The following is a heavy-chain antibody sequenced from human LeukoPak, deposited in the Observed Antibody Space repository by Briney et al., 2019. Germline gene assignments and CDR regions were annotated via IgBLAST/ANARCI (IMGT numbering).Heavy chain of an antibody. CDR1: GYTFTSYD. CDR3: ARDSSGEHYRDRGNPDCSSTSCYARGWFDP. J-gene: IGHJ5*02. D-gene: IGHD2-2*01. Sequence: ASVRVSCKASGYTFTSYDINWVRQAPGQGLEWMGWISAYNGNTNYAQKFQGRVTITADESTSTAYMELSSLRSEDTAVYYCARDSSGEHYRDRGNPDCSSTSCYARGWFDPWGQGTLVTVSS. CDR2: ISAYNGNT. V-gene: IGHV1-18*01.